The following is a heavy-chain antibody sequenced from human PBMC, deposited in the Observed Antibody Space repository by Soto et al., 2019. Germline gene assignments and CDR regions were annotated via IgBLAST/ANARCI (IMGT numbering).Heavy chain of an antibody. CDR2: IYYSGST. CDR1: GGSISSGGYY. CDR3: ARRGYSYGYGFDY. J-gene: IGHJ4*02. Sequence: LSLTCTVSGGSISSGGYYWSWIRQHPGKGLEWIGYIYYSGSTYYNPSLKSRVTISVDTSKNQFSLKLSSVTAADTAVYYCARRGYSYGYGFDYWGQGTLVTVSS. D-gene: IGHD5-18*01. V-gene: IGHV4-31*03.